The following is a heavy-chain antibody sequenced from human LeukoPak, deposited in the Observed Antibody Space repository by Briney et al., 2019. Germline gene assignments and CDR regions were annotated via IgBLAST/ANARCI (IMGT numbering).Heavy chain of an antibody. D-gene: IGHD6-13*01. CDR3: ARNSAAAGYGTDV. Sequence: PSETLSLTCAVYGGSFSGYYWSWIRQPPGKGLEWIGEINHRGSTNYNPSLKSRVTISVDTSKNQFSLKLGSVTAADTAVYYCARNSAAAGYGTDVWGKGTTVTVSS. V-gene: IGHV4-34*01. CDR2: INHRGST. CDR1: GGSFSGYY. J-gene: IGHJ6*04.